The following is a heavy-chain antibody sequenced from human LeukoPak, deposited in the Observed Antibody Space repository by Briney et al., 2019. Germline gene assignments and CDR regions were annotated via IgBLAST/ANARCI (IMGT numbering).Heavy chain of an antibody. D-gene: IGHD4-17*01. CDR1: GFTFSSYS. CDR2: ISSTSTTI. Sequence: GGSLRLSCAASGFTFSSYSMNWVRQAPGKGLEWFSYISSTSTTIYYADSVKGRFTISRDNAKNSLYLQMNSLRDEDTAVYYCARDRLNEYGEYFDYWGQGTQVTVSS. V-gene: IGHV3-48*02. CDR3: ARDRLNEYGEYFDY. J-gene: IGHJ4*02.